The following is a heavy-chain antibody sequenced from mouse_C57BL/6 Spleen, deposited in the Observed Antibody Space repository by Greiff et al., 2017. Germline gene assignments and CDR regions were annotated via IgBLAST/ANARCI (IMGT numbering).Heavy chain of an antibody. D-gene: IGHD2-2*01. V-gene: IGHV7-3*01. CDR1: GFTFTDYY. J-gene: IGHJ4*01. CDR2: IRNKASGYTT. Sequence: EVKLVESGGGLVQPGGSLSLSCAASGFTFTDYYMSWVRQPPGKGLEWLGFIRNKASGYTTEYSVSVKGRFTISRDNSQSNLHLQMNALRAEDSATYYCARYGCYGYDGYAMDDWGQGTSVTVSS. CDR3: ARYGCYGYDGYAMDD.